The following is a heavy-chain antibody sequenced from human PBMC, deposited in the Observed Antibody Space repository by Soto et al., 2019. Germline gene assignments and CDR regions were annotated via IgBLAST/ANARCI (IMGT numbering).Heavy chain of an antibody. J-gene: IGHJ5*02. Sequence: QITLKESGPTLVKPTQTLTLTCTFSGFLLSTSGVGVGWIRQPPGKALEWLALIYWDDDKRYSPSLKSRLTITKDTSKNQVVLTMTNMDPVDTATYYCAHSLYDYVWGTNWFDPWGQGTLVTVSS. V-gene: IGHV2-5*02. D-gene: IGHD3-16*01. CDR1: GFLLSTSGVG. CDR3: AHSLYDYVWGTNWFDP. CDR2: IYWDDDK.